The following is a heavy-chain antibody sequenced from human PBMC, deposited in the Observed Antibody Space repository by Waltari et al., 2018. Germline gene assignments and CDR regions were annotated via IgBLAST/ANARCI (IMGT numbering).Heavy chain of an antibody. D-gene: IGHD3-22*01. CDR2: ISAYNGNT. Sequence: PGQGLEWMGWISAYNGNTNYAQKLQGRVTMTTDTSTSTAYMELRSLRSDDTAVYYCARDQLYYDSSGYLYYWGQGTLVTVSS. V-gene: IGHV1-18*01. J-gene: IGHJ4*02. CDR3: ARDQLYYDSSGYLYY.